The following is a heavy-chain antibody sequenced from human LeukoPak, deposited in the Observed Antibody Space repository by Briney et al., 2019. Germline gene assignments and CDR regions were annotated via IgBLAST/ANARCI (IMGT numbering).Heavy chain of an antibody. CDR2: ISGSGGST. CDR1: GFTFSSYA. V-gene: IGHV3-23*01. Sequence: GGSLRLSCAASGFTFSSYAMSWVRQAPGKGLEWVSAISGSGGSTYYADSVKGRFTISRDNSKNSLYLQMNSLRAEDTAVYYCGKGGTAMVAPPSYWGQGTLVTVSS. D-gene: IGHD5-18*01. CDR3: GKGGTAMVAPPSY. J-gene: IGHJ4*02.